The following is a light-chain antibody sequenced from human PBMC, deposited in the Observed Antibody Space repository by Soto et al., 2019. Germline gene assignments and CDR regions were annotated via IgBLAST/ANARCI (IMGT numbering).Light chain of an antibody. J-gene: IGKJ1*01. Sequence: EIVMTQSPVTLSVSPGERATLSCRASHDIRSDLAWYQQKPGQAPRLLMYGASIRATGIPARFSGSGSGTDFTLTISSLQSEDLAVCYCQQYINWTFGQGTKLEIK. CDR2: GAS. CDR1: HDIRSD. V-gene: IGKV3-15*01. CDR3: QQYINWT.